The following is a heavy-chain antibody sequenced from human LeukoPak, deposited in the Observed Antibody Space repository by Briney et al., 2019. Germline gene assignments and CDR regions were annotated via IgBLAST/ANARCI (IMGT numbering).Heavy chain of an antibody. CDR1: GGSISSGGYY. V-gene: IGHV4-31*03. D-gene: IGHD3-9*01. CDR3: AATPRYFDWLLLDY. CDR2: INYSGST. Sequence: PSETLSLTCTVSGGSISSGGYYWSCIRQHPGKGVEWIGYINYSGSTYYNPSLKSRVTISVDTSKNQFSLKLSSVTAADTAVYYCAATPRYFDWLLLDYWGQGTLVTVSS. J-gene: IGHJ4*02.